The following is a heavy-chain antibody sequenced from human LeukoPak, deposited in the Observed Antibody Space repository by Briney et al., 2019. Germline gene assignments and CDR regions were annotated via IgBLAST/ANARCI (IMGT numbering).Heavy chain of an antibody. CDR1: GFTFSSYA. Sequence: PGGSLRLSCAASGFTFSSYAMSWVRQAPGKGLERVSAISGSGGSTYYADSVKGRFTISRDNAKNSLYLQMNSLRAEDTAVYYCARDRSSFFFDYWGQGTLVTVSS. J-gene: IGHJ4*02. V-gene: IGHV3-23*01. CDR2: ISGSGGST. CDR3: ARDRSSFFFDY. D-gene: IGHD6-6*01.